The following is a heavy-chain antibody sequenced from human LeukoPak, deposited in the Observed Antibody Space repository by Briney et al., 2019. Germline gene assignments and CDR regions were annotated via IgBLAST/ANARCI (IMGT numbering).Heavy chain of an antibody. D-gene: IGHD6-13*01. CDR1: GFTFSSHA. V-gene: IGHV3-64D*09. CDR2: ISSNGGST. Sequence: GGSLRLSCSASGFTFSSHAMHWVRQAPGKGLEYVSAISSNGGSTYCADSVKGRFTISRDNSKNTLYLQMSSLRAEDTAVYYCVAGYSSSWSYFDYWGQGTLVTVSS. J-gene: IGHJ4*02. CDR3: VAGYSSSWSYFDY.